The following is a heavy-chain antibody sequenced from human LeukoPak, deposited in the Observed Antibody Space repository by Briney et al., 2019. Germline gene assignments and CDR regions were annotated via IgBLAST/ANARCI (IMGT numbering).Heavy chain of an antibody. CDR2: LSFDGSNK. CDR3: ARGSSGTREDFDY. V-gene: IGHV3-30*09. Sequence: GRTLRLSCAASGFTFNSYAMHWVRQAPDKGLEWVAVLSFDGSNKFYVDSVKGRFAISRDNSKNTLYLQMNSLRAEDTAVYYCARGSSGTREDFDYWGQGTLVTVSS. D-gene: IGHD3-22*01. J-gene: IGHJ4*02. CDR1: GFTFNSYA.